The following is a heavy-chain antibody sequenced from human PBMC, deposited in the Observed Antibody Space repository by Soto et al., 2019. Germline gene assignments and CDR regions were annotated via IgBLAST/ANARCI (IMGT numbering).Heavy chain of an antibody. D-gene: IGHD1-1*01. V-gene: IGHV3-53*01. J-gene: IGHJ3*01. CDR1: GLTVSGKKY. Sequence: PGGSLRLSCAASGLTVSGKKYVAWVRQAPGKGLEWVSALYDVDGSFYADSVKGRFTTSSDSSKTTAYLQMNGLRPDDTAVYYCATWHEREHAYDVWGQGTTVTVSS. CDR3: ATWHEREHAYDV. CDR2: LYDVDGS.